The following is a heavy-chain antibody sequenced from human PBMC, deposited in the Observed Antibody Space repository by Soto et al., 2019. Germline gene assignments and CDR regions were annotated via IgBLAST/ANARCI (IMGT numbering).Heavy chain of an antibody. CDR2: IFYRGNT. D-gene: IGHD5-18*01. J-gene: IGHJ6*02. CDR3: ARDRLMATAGTARHYFGLDV. CDR1: GDSTSSGGYY. Sequence: SETLSLTCTVSGDSTSSGGYYWGWIRQYPGKGLEWIGYIFYRGNTYYNPSLKSRLTISVDTSKNQFSLNLSSVTAADTAVYYCARDRLMATAGTARHYFGLDVWGQGTTVTVSS. V-gene: IGHV4-31*03.